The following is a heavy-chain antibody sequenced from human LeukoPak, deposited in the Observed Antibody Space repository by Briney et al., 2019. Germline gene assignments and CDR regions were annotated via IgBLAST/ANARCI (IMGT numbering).Heavy chain of an antibody. V-gene: IGHV3-66*02. CDR2: IYSDGRT. Sequence: QPGGSLRLSCAASGFTVSSNYMSWVRQAPGKGLEWVSIIYSDGRTYYADSVKGRFTISRDNSKNTLYLQMNSLRAEDTAVYYCARHRGGAGYYSHGYWGQGTLVTVSS. CDR3: ARHRGGAGYYSHGY. D-gene: IGHD3-9*01. J-gene: IGHJ4*02. CDR1: GFTVSSNY.